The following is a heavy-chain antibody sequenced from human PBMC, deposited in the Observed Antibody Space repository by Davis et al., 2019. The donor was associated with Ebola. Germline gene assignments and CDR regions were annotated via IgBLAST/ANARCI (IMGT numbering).Heavy chain of an antibody. CDR3: TAPSGDLDY. V-gene: IGHV3-30-3*01. D-gene: IGHD7-27*01. CDR1: GFTFSCCA. Sequence: PGGSLRLSCAASGFTFSCCAMHWVRQAPGKGLEWVAVVSYDGNNKYYADSVKGRFTISRDNSKNTLYLQMNSLKTEDTAVYYCTAPSGDLDYWGQGTLVTVSS. CDR2: VSYDGNNK. J-gene: IGHJ4*02.